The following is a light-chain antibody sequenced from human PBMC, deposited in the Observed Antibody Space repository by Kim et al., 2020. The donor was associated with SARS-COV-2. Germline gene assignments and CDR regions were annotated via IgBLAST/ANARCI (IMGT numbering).Light chain of an antibody. CDR2: RNN. J-gene: IGLJ3*02. V-gene: IGLV1-47*01. CDR3: AAWDDSLSGWV. CDR1: SSTFGSNY. Sequence: GLTVSSSCSGRSSTFGSNYVFWYQHLPGTPPKLLLYRNNPRPSGVPDRFSGSKSGTSASLAISGLRSEDEADYYCAAWDDSLSGWVLGGGTQLTVL.